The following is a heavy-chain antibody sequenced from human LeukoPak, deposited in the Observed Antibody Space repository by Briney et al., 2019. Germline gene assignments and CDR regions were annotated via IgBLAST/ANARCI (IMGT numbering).Heavy chain of an antibody. CDR2: IKQDGTEK. CDR1: GFTFSNYW. D-gene: IGHD2-15*01. J-gene: IGHJ4*02. V-gene: IGHV3-7*01. CDR3: TRDTGCPGGTCYSFYDY. Sequence: QPGGSLRLSCAASGFTFSNYWMTWVRQGRGKGLEWVANIKQDGTEKYYVDSVKGRFTISRDNAENSLYLQMNSLRAEDTAVYYCTRDTGCPGGTCYSFYDYWGQGTLVTVSS.